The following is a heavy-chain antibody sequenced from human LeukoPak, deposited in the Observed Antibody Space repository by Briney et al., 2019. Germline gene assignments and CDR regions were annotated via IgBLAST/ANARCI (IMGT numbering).Heavy chain of an antibody. J-gene: IGHJ4*02. CDR2: IEPNSGGA. V-gene: IGHV1-2*02. CDR3: AIENYYDSSGYSKAFDY. D-gene: IGHD3-22*01. CDR1: GYTFTVKF. Sequence: ASVKVSCKTSGYTFTVKFLHWLRQAPGQGLGWMGGIEPNSGGAVYGQNFRGRVTVTRDTSVSTAYMELSRLRSDDTAVYYCAIENYYDSSGYSKAFDYWGQGTLVTVSS.